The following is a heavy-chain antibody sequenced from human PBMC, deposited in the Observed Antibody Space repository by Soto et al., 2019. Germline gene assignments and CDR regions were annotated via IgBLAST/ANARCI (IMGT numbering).Heavy chain of an antibody. Sequence: ASVKVSCKASGYTFTGYYMHWVRQAPGQGLEWMGWINPNSGGTNYAQKFQGRVTMTRDTSISTAYMELSRLRSDDTAVYYCARYAIYDFWSGYYDASPYYYYGMDVWGQGTTVTVSS. D-gene: IGHD3-3*01. CDR3: ARYAIYDFWSGYYDASPYYYYGMDV. V-gene: IGHV1-2*02. J-gene: IGHJ6*02. CDR2: INPNSGGT. CDR1: GYTFTGYY.